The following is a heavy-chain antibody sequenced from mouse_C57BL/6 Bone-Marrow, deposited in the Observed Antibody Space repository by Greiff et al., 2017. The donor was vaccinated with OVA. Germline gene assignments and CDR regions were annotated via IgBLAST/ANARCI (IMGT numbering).Heavy chain of an antibody. J-gene: IGHJ3*01. Sequence: VQLQQSGPGLVAPSQSLSITCTVSGFSLTSYGVHWVRQPPGKGLEWLVVIWSDGSTTYNSALKSRLSISKDNSKSQVFLKMNSLQTDDTAMYYCARHGGLRRPWFAYWGQGTLVTVSA. CDR3: ARHGGLRRPWFAY. D-gene: IGHD2-2*01. CDR2: IWSDGST. V-gene: IGHV2-6-1*01. CDR1: GFSLTSYG.